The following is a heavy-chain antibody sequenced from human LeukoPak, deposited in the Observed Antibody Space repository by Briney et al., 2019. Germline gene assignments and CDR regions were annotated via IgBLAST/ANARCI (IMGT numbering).Heavy chain of an antibody. CDR3: ARAISSTSLSYYFDY. D-gene: IGHD2-2*01. Sequence: TSETLSLTCTVSGGSISSYYWSWIRQPPGKGLEWIGYIYYSGSTNYNPSLKSRVTISVDTSKNQFSLKLSSVTAADTAVYYCARAISSTSLSYYFDYWGQGTLVTVSS. CDR2: IYYSGST. V-gene: IGHV4-59*01. J-gene: IGHJ4*02. CDR1: GGSISSYY.